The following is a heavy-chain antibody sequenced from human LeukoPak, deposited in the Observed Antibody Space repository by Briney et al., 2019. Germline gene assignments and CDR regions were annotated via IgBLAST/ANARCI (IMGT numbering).Heavy chain of an antibody. J-gene: IGHJ4*02. V-gene: IGHV4-39*01. D-gene: IGHD3-16*02. CDR3: ARHPRNYDYVWGRYRLYYFDF. CDR2: KYYSAST. CDR1: GGSISSSNFY. Sequence: SETLSLTCTVSGGSISSSNFYWSWIPQPPGKGLEWIVSKYYSASTYYTPSLKSPVTIAVAKYQNHFCLSPTSATATDTAMYSCARHPRNYDYVWGRYRLYYFDFCGQGTLVTVSS.